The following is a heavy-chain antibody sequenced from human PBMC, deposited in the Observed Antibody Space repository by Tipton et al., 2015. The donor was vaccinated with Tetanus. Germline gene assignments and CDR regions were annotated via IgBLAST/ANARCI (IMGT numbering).Heavy chain of an antibody. V-gene: IGHV1-8*02. CDR1: GYTFTSYD. CDR2: MNANSGNT. D-gene: IGHD2-15*01. Sequence: QLVQSGAEVKKPGASVKVSCKASGYTFTSYDINWVRQATGQGLEWMGWMNANSGNTGYAQKFQVRVTMTRNTSISTAYMELSSLRSEDTAVYYCVVAVDAFDIWGQGTMVTVSS. CDR3: VVAVDAFDI. J-gene: IGHJ3*02.